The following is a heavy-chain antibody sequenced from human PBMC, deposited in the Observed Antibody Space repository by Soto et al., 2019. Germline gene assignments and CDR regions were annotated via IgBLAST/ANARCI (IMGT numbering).Heavy chain of an antibody. CDR2: IYHSGST. Sequence: SETLSLTCAFSVVSISSSNWWSWVRQPPGKGLEWIGEIYHSGSTNYNPSLKSRVTISVDKSKNQFSLKLSSVTAADTAVYYCARGYCSGTSRYNGFDIWGQGTMVTVSS. CDR3: ARGYCSGTSRYNGFDI. V-gene: IGHV4-4*02. J-gene: IGHJ3*02. CDR1: VVSISSSNW. D-gene: IGHD2-2*02.